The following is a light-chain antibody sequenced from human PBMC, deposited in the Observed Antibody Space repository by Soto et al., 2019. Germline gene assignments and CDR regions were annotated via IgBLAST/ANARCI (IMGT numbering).Light chain of an antibody. J-gene: IGKJ4*01. Sequence: ESALTQSLCTLSLSAGDRGDISCRVSQSVSNNYVACQQQTGGPPTRLIICDASSTAAGLHDMCGSGGSGEDFPIISSRLEHEDFAEYYHQQCSSYPLTFGGGTKADI. CDR3: QQCSSYPLT. CDR2: DAS. V-gene: IGKV3-20*01. CDR1: QSVSNNY.